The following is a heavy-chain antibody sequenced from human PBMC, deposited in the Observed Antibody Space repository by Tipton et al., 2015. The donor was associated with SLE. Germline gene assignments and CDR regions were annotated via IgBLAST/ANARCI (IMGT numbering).Heavy chain of an antibody. V-gene: IGHV3-21*03. J-gene: IGHJ5*02. CDR3: ARDPVGSKGWFDP. CDR2: LCSSSTYI. CDR1: GFIFSSYT. Sequence: SLRLSCAASGFIFSSYTKNWVRPAPGKGLEGVSSLCSSSTYIYYADSVKGRFTISRDNAKNSLYLQMNSLRAEDTAVYYCARDPVGSKGWFDPWGQGILVTVSS. D-gene: IGHD1-26*01.